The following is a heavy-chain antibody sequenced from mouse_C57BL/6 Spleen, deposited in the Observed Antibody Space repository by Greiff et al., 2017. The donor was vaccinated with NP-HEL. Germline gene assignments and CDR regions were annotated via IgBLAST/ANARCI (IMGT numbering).Heavy chain of an antibody. CDR2: IDPNSGGT. D-gene: IGHD1-1*01. CDR1: GYTFTSYW. V-gene: IGHV1-72*01. Sequence: VKLQQPGAELVKPGASVKLSCKASGYTFTSYWMHWVKQRPGRGLAWIGRIDPNSGGTKYNEKFKSKATLTVDKPSSTAYMQLSSLTSEYSAVYYCARDPLSDYYVSSYAFAYWGQGTLVTVSA. CDR3: ARDPLSDYYVSSYAFAY. J-gene: IGHJ3*01.